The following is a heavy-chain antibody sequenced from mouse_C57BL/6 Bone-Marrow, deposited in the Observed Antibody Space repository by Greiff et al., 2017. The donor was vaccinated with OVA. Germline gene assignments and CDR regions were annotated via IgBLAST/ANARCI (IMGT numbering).Heavy chain of an antibody. D-gene: IGHD2-2*01. CDR2: INPNNGGT. J-gene: IGHJ2*01. Sequence: EVQLQQSGPELVKPGASVKISCKASGYTFTDYYMNWVKQSHGKSLEWIGDINPNNGGTSYNQKFKGKATLTVDKSSSTAYMELRSLTSEDSAVYYCASGVWLRRGFDYWGQGTTLTVSS. CDR1: GYTFTDYY. CDR3: ASGVWLRRGFDY. V-gene: IGHV1-26*01.